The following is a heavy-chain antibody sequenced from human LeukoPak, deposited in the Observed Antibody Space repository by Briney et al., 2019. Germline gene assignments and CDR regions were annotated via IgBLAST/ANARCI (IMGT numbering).Heavy chain of an antibody. CDR2: IGKRGTEI. CDR1: GFTFTDYY. CDR3: ATIARVGQN. J-gene: IGHJ4*02. V-gene: IGHV3-11*01. D-gene: IGHD3/OR15-3a*01. Sequence: GGSLRLSCAATGFTFTDYYMSWVRQAPGKGLEWISYIGKRGTEINYADSVKGRFTVSRDNAKSSLFLQMDNLRAEDTAVYYCATIARVGQNWGQGTLVTVSS.